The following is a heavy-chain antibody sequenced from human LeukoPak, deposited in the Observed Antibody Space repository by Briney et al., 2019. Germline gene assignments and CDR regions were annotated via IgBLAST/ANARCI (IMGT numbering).Heavy chain of an antibody. CDR1: GGSFSGYY. V-gene: IGHV4-34*01. CDR2: INHSGST. D-gene: IGHD3-22*01. CDR3: ARGQVVMRSWVVIPSYCYFDL. Sequence: SETLSLTCAVYGGSFSGYYWSWIRQPPGKGLEWIGEINHSGSTNYNPSLKSRVTISVDTSKNQFSLKLSSVTAADTAVYYCARGQVVMRSWVVIPSYCYFDLGGGGTLVMVSS. J-gene: IGHJ2*01.